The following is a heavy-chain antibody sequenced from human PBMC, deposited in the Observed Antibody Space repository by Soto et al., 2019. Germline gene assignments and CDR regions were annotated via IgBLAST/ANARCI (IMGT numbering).Heavy chain of an antibody. CDR1: GGSITNNIYL. J-gene: IGHJ4*02. Sequence: QLQLQESGPGLVKPSETLSLICTVSGGSITNNIYLWVWIRQPPGKGLEWIAPMYYSGSASYHPSLGSRVTMSGDTSKNQFSLKLTSVTAADTAMYYCASRFPTWSLFGGQGALVTVSS. D-gene: IGHD2-8*02. V-gene: IGHV4-39*01. CDR2: MYYSGSA. CDR3: ASRFPTWSLF.